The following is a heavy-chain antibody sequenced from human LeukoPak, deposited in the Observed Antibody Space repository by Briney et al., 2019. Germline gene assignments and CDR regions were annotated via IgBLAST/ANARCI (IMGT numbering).Heavy chain of an antibody. J-gene: IGHJ4*02. V-gene: IGHV3-30*03. CDR3: ARGEYDILTGYCDY. D-gene: IGHD3-9*01. CDR1: GFTFSKYW. Sequence: GGSLRLSCAASGFTFSKYWMHWVRQAPGKGLEWVAVISYDGSNKYYADSVKGRFTISRDNSKNTLYLQMNSLRAEDTAVYYCARGEYDILTGYCDYWGQGTLVTVSS. CDR2: ISYDGSNK.